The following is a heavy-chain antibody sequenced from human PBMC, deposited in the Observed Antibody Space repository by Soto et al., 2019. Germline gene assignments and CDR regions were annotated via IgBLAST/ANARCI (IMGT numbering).Heavy chain of an antibody. D-gene: IGHD3-16*02. V-gene: IGHV4-61*01. CDR2: IYYNGGT. CDR3: ARDGGQGRGVIGHY. Sequence: SEALSLTCTASCGSVISENAFCNVLRPPPGRGPEWIGYIYYNGGTNYTPSLKSRATILLDTSTNQYSLTLTSVTAADTAVYYCARDGGQGRGVIGHYWGRGILVTVSS. J-gene: IGHJ4*02. CDR1: CGSVISENAF.